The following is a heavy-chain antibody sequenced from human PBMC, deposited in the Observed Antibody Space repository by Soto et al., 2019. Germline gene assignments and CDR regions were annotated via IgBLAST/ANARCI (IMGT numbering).Heavy chain of an antibody. CDR2: INQDGSEK. J-gene: IGHJ4*02. CDR1: GFTFRSYW. D-gene: IGHD6-19*01. V-gene: IGHV3-7*01. CDR3: ARDGVEAGLYLDN. Sequence: EVQLVESGGGLVQPGWSLRLSCAASGFTFRSYWMSWVRQAPGKGLEWVANINQDGSEKYYVDSVKGRFTISRDNARNSVSLQLNSLRAEDTAVYYCARDGVEAGLYLDNWGQGTLITVSS.